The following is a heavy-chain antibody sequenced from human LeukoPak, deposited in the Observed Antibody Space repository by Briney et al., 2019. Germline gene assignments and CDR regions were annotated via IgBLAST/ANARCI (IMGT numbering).Heavy chain of an antibody. CDR3: AGGDYYDSSGYYSKYYFDY. D-gene: IGHD3-22*01. Sequence: PSQTLSLTCTVSGGSISSGGYYWSWIRQHPGKGLEWIGYIYYSGSTNYNPSLKSRVTISVDTSKNQFSLKLSSVTAADTAVYYCAGGDYYDSSGYYSKYYFDYWGQGTLVTVSS. CDR2: IYYSGST. V-gene: IGHV4-31*03. CDR1: GGSISSGGYY. J-gene: IGHJ4*02.